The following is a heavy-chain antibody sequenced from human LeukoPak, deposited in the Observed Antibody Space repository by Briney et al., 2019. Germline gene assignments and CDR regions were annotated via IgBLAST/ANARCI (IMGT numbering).Heavy chain of an antibody. D-gene: IGHD3-22*01. J-gene: IGHJ4*02. CDR2: IKSKTDGGTT. Sequence: PGGSLRLSCSASGFTFSNAWMSWVRQAPGKWLERVGRIKSKTDGGTTDYAAPVKGRFTISRDDSKNTLYLQMNSLKTADTAVYYCTSPPDYYDSSGYGYWGQGTLVTASS. CDR3: TSPPDYYDSSGYGY. CDR1: GFTFSNAW. V-gene: IGHV3-15*01.